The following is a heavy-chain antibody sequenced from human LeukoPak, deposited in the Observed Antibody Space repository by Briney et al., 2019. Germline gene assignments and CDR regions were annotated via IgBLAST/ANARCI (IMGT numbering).Heavy chain of an antibody. CDR2: IYYSGTT. V-gene: IGHV4-31*03. CDR1: GGSISSGGYY. J-gene: IGHJ4*02. D-gene: IGHD2-15*01. Sequence: SETLSLTCTVSGGSISSGGYYWSWIRQHPGKGLEWIGYIYYSGTTYYNPSLRSRVTLSVDTSKNQFSLKLNSVTVADTAVYYCARGDVVAASRVDYWGQGTLVTVSS. CDR3: ARGDVVAASRVDY.